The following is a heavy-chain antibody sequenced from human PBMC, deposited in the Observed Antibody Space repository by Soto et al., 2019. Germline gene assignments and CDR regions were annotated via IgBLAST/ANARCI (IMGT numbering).Heavy chain of an antibody. J-gene: IGHJ4*02. Sequence: EVQLLESGGGLVQPGGSPRLSCEASGFTFSSYAMSWVRQAPGKGLEWVSVISGSVGTTYYADSVKGRFTISRDNSKNTLYLQMNNLRAEDTAVYYCAKDHLFSGWTSGGYFDYWGQGALVTVSS. D-gene: IGHD6-19*01. CDR2: ISGSVGTT. CDR1: GFTFSSYA. CDR3: AKDHLFSGWTSGGYFDY. V-gene: IGHV3-23*01.